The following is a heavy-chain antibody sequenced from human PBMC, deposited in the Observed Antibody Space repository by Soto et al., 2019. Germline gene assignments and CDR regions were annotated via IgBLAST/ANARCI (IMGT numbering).Heavy chain of an antibody. V-gene: IGHV5-51*01. J-gene: IGHJ6*02. Sequence: GESLKISCKGSGYSFTSYWIGWVRQMPGKGLEWMGIIYPGDSDTRYSPSFQGQVTISADKSISTAYLQWSSLKASDTAMYYCARSVTSSYYYYGMDVWGQGTTVTVSS. D-gene: IGHD4-4*01. CDR2: IYPGDSDT. CDR3: ARSVTSSYYYYGMDV. CDR1: GYSFTSYW.